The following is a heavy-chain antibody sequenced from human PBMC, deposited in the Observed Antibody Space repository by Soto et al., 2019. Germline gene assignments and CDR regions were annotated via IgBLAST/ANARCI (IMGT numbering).Heavy chain of an antibody. Sequence: DSLKISCKGSGYSFTSYWISWVRQMPGKGLEWMGRIDPSDSYTNHSPSFQGHVTISADKSISTAYLQWSSLKASDTAMYYCARNGVVPGRSRGFDYWGQGTLVTVS. D-gene: IGHD2-2*01. V-gene: IGHV5-10-1*01. CDR2: IDPSDSYT. CDR3: ARNGVVPGRSRGFDY. CDR1: GYSFTSYW. J-gene: IGHJ4*02.